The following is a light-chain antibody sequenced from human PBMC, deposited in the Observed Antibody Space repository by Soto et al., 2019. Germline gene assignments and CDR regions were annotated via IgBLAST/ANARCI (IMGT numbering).Light chain of an antibody. CDR1: SSNIGSNT. Sequence: VLTQPPSASGTPGQRVTISCSGSSSNIGSNTVNWYQQLPGTAPKLLIYNNIQRPSGVPDRLSGSKSDISASLAISGLQSEDEADYYCVAWDDSLNGWVFGGGTKLTVL. CDR2: NNI. CDR3: VAWDDSLNGWV. J-gene: IGLJ3*02. V-gene: IGLV1-44*01.